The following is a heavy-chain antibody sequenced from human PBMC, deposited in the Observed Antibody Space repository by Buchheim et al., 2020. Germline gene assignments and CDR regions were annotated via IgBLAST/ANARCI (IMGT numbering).Heavy chain of an antibody. CDR2: IWYDGSNK. V-gene: IGHV3-33*01. Sequence: QVQLVESGGGVVQPGRSLRLSCAASGFTFSSYGMHWVRQAPGKGLEWVAVIWYDGSNKYYADSVKGRFTISRDNSKNTLYLQMNSLRAEDTAVYYCARVVVTAIPFLDAFDIWGQGT. CDR3: ARVVVTAIPFLDAFDI. CDR1: GFTFSSYG. D-gene: IGHD2-21*02. J-gene: IGHJ3*02.